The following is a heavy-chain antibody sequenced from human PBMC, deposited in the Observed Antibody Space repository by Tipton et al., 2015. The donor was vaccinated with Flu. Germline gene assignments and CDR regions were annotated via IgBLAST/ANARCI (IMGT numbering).Heavy chain of an antibody. J-gene: IGHJ6*02. V-gene: IGHV3-33*01. CDR2: IWYDGSNK. CDR1: GFTFSSYG. CDR3: ARGPGNHYYYYGMDV. Sequence: RSLRLSCAASGFTFSSYGMHWVRQAPGKGLEWVAVIWYDGSNKYYADSVKGRFTISRGNSKNTLYLQMNSLRAEDTAVYYCARGPGNHYYYYGMDVWGQGTTVTVSS.